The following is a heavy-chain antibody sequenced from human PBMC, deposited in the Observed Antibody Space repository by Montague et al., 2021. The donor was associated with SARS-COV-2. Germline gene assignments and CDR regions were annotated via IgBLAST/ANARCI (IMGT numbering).Heavy chain of an antibody. V-gene: IGHV4-39*01. D-gene: IGHD3-16*01. J-gene: IGHJ4*02. Sequence: SETLSLTCNVTGATTNTGTHYWGWIRQPPGKVLEWIGSVYYTGKTYYNPSLKSRVTVSVDTSHSYFSLILTSVTAADTAVYYCARLRQGEDHFDYWGRGTLVTVSS. CDR2: VYYTGKT. CDR3: ARLRQGEDHFDY. CDR1: GATTNTGTHY.